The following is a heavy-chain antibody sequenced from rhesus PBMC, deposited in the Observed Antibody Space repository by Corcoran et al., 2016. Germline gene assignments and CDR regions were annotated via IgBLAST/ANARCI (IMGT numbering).Heavy chain of an antibody. CDR2: ISGRSGST. CDR3: ARRKVLFDY. CDR1: GGSVSSSNW. J-gene: IGHJ4*01. V-gene: IGHV4-65*01. Sequence: QVQLQESGPGLVKPSETLSLTCAVSGGSVSSSNWWSWIRQPPGKGLEWIGYISGRSGSTYYHPSLKSRVTISTDTSKNQFSLKLSAVTAADTAVYYCARRKVLFDYWGQGVLVTVSS.